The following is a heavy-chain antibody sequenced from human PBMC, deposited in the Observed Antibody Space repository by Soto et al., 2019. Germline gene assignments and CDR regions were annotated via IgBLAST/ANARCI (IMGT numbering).Heavy chain of an antibody. CDR1: GFTFSTSG. V-gene: IGHV3-23*01. CDR3: GNRGGFDI. CDR2: ISGSGDYI. J-gene: IGHJ3*02. Sequence: EVQLLESGGGLVQPGGSLRLSCAASGFTFSTSGMSWVRQAPGKGLEWVSSISGSGDYINYADSVKGRFTNSRDNSKKTVYQHINCLAAEDTAVYYCGNRGGFDIWGQGTMVTVSS. D-gene: IGHD2-15*01.